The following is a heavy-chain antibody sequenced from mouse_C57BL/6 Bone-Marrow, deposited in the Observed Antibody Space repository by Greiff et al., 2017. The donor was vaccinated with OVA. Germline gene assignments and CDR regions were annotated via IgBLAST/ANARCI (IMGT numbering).Heavy chain of an antibody. J-gene: IGHJ1*03. CDR2: IYPGSGNT. CDR3: ARKEGRWYFDV. V-gene: IGHV1-76*01. Sequence: QVQLQQSGAELVRPGASVKLSCKASGYTFTDYYINWVKQRPGQGLEWIARIYPGSGNTYYNEKFKGKATLTAEKSSSTAYMQLSSLTSEDSAVYFCARKEGRWYFDVWGTGTTVTVSS. D-gene: IGHD3-3*01. CDR1: GYTFTDYY.